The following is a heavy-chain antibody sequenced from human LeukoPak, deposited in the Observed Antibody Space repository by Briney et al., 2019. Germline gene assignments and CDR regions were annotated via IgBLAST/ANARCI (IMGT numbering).Heavy chain of an antibody. CDR3: ASSNSGSYYYFDH. Sequence: PSETLSLTCAVYGGSFSGYYWSWIRQPPGKGLEWIGEINHSGSTNYNPSLKSRVTISVDTSKNQFSLKLSSVTAADTAVYYCASSNSGSYYYFDHWGQGTLVTVSS. J-gene: IGHJ4*02. CDR1: GGSFSGYY. CDR2: INHSGST. V-gene: IGHV4-34*01. D-gene: IGHD1-26*01.